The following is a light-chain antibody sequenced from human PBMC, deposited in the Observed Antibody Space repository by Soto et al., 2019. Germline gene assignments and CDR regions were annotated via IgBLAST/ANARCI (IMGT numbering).Light chain of an antibody. Sequence: DIVMTQSPDSLAVSLGERATINCKSSQRVLYSSNNKNYLSLYQQKPGQPPKLIIYLASTRDSGVPVRVSGGESGTHFTITVSILQAEDVAVYYCYQYSATPHIFGGRTNVEIQ. CDR3: YQYSATPHI. CDR2: LAS. CDR1: QRVLYSSNNKNY. V-gene: IGKV4-1*01. J-gene: IGKJ4*01.